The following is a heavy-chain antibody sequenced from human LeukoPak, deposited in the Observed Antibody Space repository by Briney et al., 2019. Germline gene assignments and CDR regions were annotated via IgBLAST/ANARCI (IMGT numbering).Heavy chain of an antibody. CDR2: IIPIFGTA. Sequence: ASVKVSCKASGGTFSSYAISWVRQAPGQGLEWMGGIIPIFGTANYAQKFQGRVTITTDESTSTAYMELSSLRSEDTAVYYCAAGIAVAGRPDAFDIWGQGTMDTVSS. CDR1: GGTFSSYA. CDR3: AAGIAVAGRPDAFDI. V-gene: IGHV1-69*05. J-gene: IGHJ3*02. D-gene: IGHD6-19*01.